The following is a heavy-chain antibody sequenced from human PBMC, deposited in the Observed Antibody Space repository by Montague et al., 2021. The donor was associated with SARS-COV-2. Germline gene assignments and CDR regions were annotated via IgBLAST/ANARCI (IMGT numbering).Heavy chain of an antibody. CDR2: IYYSGST. V-gene: IGHV4-39*01. J-gene: IGHJ4*02. CDR1: GGSISSSSYY. D-gene: IGHD3-9*01. CDR3: ARHGSSGYFDWLGD. Sequence: SETLSLTCTVSGGSISSSSYYWGWIRQPPGKGLEWIGSIYYSGSTYYNPSLKSRVSISVDTSKNQFSLKLSSVTAADTAVYYCARHGSSGYFDWLGDWGQGTLATVSS.